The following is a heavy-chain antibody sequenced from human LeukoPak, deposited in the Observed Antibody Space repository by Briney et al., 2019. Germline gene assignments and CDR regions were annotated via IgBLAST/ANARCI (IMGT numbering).Heavy chain of an antibody. CDR3: ARGKVAYDILTGPAEYFQH. D-gene: IGHD3-9*01. Sequence: GGSLRLSCAASGFTLSSYAMSWVRQAPGKGLEWVSAISGSGGSTYYADSVKGRFTISRDNAKNSLYLQMNSLRAEDTAVYYCARGKVAYDILTGPAEYFQHWGQGTLVTVSS. J-gene: IGHJ1*01. CDR2: ISGSGGST. CDR1: GFTLSSYA. V-gene: IGHV3-23*01.